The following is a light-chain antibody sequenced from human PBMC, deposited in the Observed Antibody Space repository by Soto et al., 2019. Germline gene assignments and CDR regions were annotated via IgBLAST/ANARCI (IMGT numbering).Light chain of an antibody. CDR1: SSNIGAHYD. CDR3: QSYDSSLSGWL. J-gene: IGLJ3*02. CDR2: GNT. Sequence: QPVLTQPPSVSGAPGQRVTISCTGSSSNIGAHYDVHWYQHLPGAAPKLLIYGNTNRPSGVPDRFSGSKSGTSASLAITGLQADDEADYYCQSYDSSLSGWLFGGGTKLTVL. V-gene: IGLV1-40*01.